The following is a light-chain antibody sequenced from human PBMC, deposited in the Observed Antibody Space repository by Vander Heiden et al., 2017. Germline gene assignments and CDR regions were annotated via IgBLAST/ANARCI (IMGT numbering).Light chain of an antibody. CDR2: RNS. CDR3: QSFDSSLSVV. CDR1: SSNIGAGYD. V-gene: IGLV1-40*01. J-gene: IGLJ2*01. Sequence: QSVLTQPPSVSGAPGQRVTISCTGSSSNIGAGYDVHWYQQLPGTAPNLLIFRNSNWPSGVPDRFSGSRSGTSASLAITGLQAEDEADYYCQSFDSSLSVVFGGGTKLTVL.